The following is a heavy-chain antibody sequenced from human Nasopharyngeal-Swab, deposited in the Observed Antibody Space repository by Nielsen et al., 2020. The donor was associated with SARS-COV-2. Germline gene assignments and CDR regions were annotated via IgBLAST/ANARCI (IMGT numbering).Heavy chain of an antibody. D-gene: IGHD1-7*01. V-gene: IGHV1-18*01. J-gene: IGHJ4*02. CDR3: ARLELPASAVDY. CDR1: GYTFTSYG. CDR2: ISAYNGNT. Sequence: ASVKVSCKASGYTFTSYGISWVRQAPGQGLEWMGWISAYNGNTNYAQKLQGRVTMTTDTSTSTAYMELRSLRSADTAVYYCARLELPASAVDYWGQGTLVTVSS.